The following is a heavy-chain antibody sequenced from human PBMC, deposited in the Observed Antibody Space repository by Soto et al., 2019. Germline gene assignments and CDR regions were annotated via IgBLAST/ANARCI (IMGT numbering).Heavy chain of an antibody. Sequence: QITLKESGPTLVKPTQTLTLTCTFSGVSLSASGVGVGWIRQPPGEALEWLASIYWNDDTRYSPSLKSRLTITKDTSKNQVVLTLTNMDPVDTATYFCAHSLDSDCSSTSCLNWFDPWGQGTLVTVSS. CDR2: IYWNDDT. D-gene: IGHD2-2*01. V-gene: IGHV2-5*01. CDR1: GVSLSASGVG. CDR3: AHSLDSDCSSTSCLNWFDP. J-gene: IGHJ5*02.